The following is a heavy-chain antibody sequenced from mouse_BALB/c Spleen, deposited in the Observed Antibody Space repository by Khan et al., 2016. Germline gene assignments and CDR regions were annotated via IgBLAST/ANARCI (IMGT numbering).Heavy chain of an antibody. CDR3: ARCYGYRGFAY. CDR1: GYSITSDYA. Sequence: EVQLQESGPGLVKPSQSLSLTCTVTGYSITSDYAWNWIRQFPGNKLEWMGYISYSGSTSYNQSLKSRISITRDTSKNQFFLQLNSVTTEDTVTYYCARCYGYRGFAYWGQGTLVTVSA. D-gene: IGHD2-2*01. J-gene: IGHJ3*01. CDR2: ISYSGST. V-gene: IGHV3-2*02.